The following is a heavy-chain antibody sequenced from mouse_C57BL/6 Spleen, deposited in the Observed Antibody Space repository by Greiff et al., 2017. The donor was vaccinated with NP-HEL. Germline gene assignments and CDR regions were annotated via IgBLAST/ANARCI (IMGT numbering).Heavy chain of an antibody. CDR1: GYTFTSYW. CDR2: IDPSDSYT. Sequence: QVQLKQPGAELVKPGASVKLSCKASGYTFTSYWMQWVKQRPGQGLEWIGEIDPSDSYTNYNQKFKGKATLTVDTSSSTAYMQLSSLTSEDSAVYYCARLRPFAYWGQGTLVTVSA. J-gene: IGHJ3*01. D-gene: IGHD1-2*01. V-gene: IGHV1-50*01. CDR3: ARLRPFAY.